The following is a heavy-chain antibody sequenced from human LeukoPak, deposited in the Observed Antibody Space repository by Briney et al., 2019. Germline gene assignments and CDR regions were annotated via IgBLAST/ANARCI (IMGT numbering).Heavy chain of an antibody. CDR1: GGSISSYY. CDR3: ARAETYYYGSGSKTNWFDP. Sequence: SETLSLTCTVSGGSISSYYWNWIRQPPGKGLEWIAYIYYSGNTNYNPSLKSRVTISVDTSKNQFSLKLSSVTAADTAVYYCARAETYYYGSGSKTNWFDPWGQGTLVTVSS. V-gene: IGHV4-59*01. J-gene: IGHJ5*02. D-gene: IGHD3-10*01. CDR2: IYYSGNT.